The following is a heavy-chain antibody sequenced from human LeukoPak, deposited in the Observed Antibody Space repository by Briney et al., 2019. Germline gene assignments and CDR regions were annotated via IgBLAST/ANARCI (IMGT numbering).Heavy chain of an antibody. Sequence: LSLSCAVYGGSFSGYYWSWIRQPPGKGLEWVAVISYDGSNKYYADSVKGRFTISRDNSKNTLYLQMNSLRAEDTAVYYCARVSPYNWNFPVDYWGQGTLVTVSS. CDR1: GGSFSGYY. CDR2: ISYDGSNK. J-gene: IGHJ4*02. D-gene: IGHD1-7*01. V-gene: IGHV3-30*03. CDR3: ARVSPYNWNFPVDY.